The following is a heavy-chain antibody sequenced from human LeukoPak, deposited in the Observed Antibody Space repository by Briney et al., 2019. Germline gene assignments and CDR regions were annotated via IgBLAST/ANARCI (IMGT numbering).Heavy chain of an antibody. CDR2: ISYIGST. J-gene: IGHJ3*02. D-gene: IGHD4-17*01. Sequence: SETLSLTCAVSDDSFSSHYWTWIRQPPGKGLEWIGYISYIGSTNYNPSLRSRVTISIDTSKNHFSLKLSSVTAADTAVYYCARDLVTVTKGFDIWGQGTMVSVSS. CDR1: DDSFSSHY. CDR3: ARDLVTVTKGFDI. V-gene: IGHV4-59*11.